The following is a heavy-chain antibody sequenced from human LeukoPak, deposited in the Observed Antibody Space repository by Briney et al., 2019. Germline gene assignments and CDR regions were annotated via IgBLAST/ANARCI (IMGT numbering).Heavy chain of an antibody. CDR3: AKIMVTADHYYYYGMDV. J-gene: IGHJ6*02. CDR2: IWYDGSNK. Sequence: GGSLRLSCAASGFTFSSYGMHWVRQAPGKGLEWVAVIWYDGSNKYYADSVKGRFTISRDNSKNTLYLQMNSLRAEDTAVYYCAKIMVTADHYYYYGMDVWGQGTTVTVSS. CDR1: GFTFSSYG. V-gene: IGHV3-33*06. D-gene: IGHD2-21*02.